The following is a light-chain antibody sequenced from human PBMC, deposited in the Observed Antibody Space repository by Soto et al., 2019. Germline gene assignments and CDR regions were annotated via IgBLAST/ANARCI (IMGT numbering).Light chain of an antibody. V-gene: IGLV2-14*01. CDR1: TTDIGSYNF. J-gene: IGLJ3*02. CDR2: EVS. Sequence: QSALTQPASVSGSPGQSITMSCTGSTTDIGSYNFVSWYQQHAGKAPKLVLYEVSNRPSGVSSRFSGSESGNSASLTISGLQPEDEAHYFCSSYAATYTLVFGGGTQLTVL. CDR3: SSYAATYTLV.